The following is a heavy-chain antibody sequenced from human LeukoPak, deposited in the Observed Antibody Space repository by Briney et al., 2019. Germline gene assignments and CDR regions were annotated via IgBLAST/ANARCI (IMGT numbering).Heavy chain of an antibody. D-gene: IGHD3-10*01. CDR3: ASLVPYYGSGSYYKTFDY. CDR2: MNPNSGNT. CDR1: GYTFTSYD. J-gene: IGHJ4*02. V-gene: IGHV1-8*01. Sequence: GASVKVSCKASGYTFTSYDINWVRQATGQGLEWMGWMNPNSGNTGYAQKFQGRVTMTRNTSIRTAYMELSSLRSEDTAVYYCASLVPYYGSGSYYKTFDYWGQGTLVTVSS.